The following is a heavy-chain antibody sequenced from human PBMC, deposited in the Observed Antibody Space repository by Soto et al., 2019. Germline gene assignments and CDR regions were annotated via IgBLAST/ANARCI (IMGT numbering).Heavy chain of an antibody. CDR2: ISSSGSTK. J-gene: IGHJ4*02. V-gene: IGHV3-48*03. Sequence: GGSLRLSCAASGFTFSRYEMNGVGQSPGKGLEWVSYISSSGSTKYYADSVKGRFTISRDNAKNSLYLQMNSLRVEDTAVYYCARVGDGYNLNYWGQGTLVTVSS. D-gene: IGHD5-12*01. CDR1: GFTFSRYE. CDR3: ARVGDGYNLNY.